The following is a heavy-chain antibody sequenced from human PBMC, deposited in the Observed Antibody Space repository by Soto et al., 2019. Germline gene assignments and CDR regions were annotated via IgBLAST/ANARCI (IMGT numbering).Heavy chain of an antibody. CDR3: AKGYCSGGSCYSTYYYYGMDV. J-gene: IGHJ6*02. D-gene: IGHD2-15*01. V-gene: IGHV3-30*18. CDR1: GFTFSSYG. Sequence: GGSLRLSCAASGFTFSSYGMHWVRQAPGKGLEWVAVISYDGSNKYYADSVKGRFTISRDNSKNTLYLQMNSLRAEDTAVYYCAKGYCSGGSCYSTYYYYGMDVWGQGTTVTVSS. CDR2: ISYDGSNK.